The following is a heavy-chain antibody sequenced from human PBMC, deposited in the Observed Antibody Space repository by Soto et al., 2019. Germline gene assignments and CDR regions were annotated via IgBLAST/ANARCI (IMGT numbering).Heavy chain of an antibody. J-gene: IGHJ5*02. V-gene: IGHV3-48*02. CDR2: ISSSSSTI. CDR1: GFTFSSYS. Sequence: EVQLVESGGGLVQPGGSLRLSCAASGFTFSSYSMNWVRQAPGKGLEWVSYISSSSSTIYYADSVKGRFTISRDNAKNSLYLQMNSLRDEETAVYYCARDAVTRGLGWFDPWGQGTLVTVSS. CDR3: ARDAVTRGLGWFDP. D-gene: IGHD4-17*01.